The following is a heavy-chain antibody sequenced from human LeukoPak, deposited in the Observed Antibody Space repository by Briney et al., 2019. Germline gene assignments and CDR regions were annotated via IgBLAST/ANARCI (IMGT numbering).Heavy chain of an antibody. Sequence: GGSLRLSXAASGFTVSSNYMSWVRQAPGKGLEWVSVIYGGDSTYYADSVKGRFTISRDSSKNTLYLRMNSLRAEDTAVYYCARELNGYSSSWYDYWGQGTLVTVSS. D-gene: IGHD6-13*01. J-gene: IGHJ4*02. V-gene: IGHV3-53*01. CDR2: IYGGDST. CDR3: ARELNGYSSSWYDY. CDR1: GFTVSSNY.